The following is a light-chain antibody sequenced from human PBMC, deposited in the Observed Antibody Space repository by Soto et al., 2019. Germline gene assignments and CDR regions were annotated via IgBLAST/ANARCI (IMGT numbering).Light chain of an antibody. J-gene: IGKJ1*01. V-gene: IGKV1-5*03. CDR1: QSISSY. Sequence: DIQITQTPSSLSASVGDRVTITCRASQSISSYLNWYQQKPGKAPKLLIYKASTLKSGVPSRFSGSGSGTEFTLTISSLQPDDFATYYCQQYNSYSWTFGQGTKVDVK. CDR3: QQYNSYSWT. CDR2: KAS.